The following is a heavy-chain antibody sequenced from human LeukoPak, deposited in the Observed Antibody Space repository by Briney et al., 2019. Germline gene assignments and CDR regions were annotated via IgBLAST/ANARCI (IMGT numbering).Heavy chain of an antibody. V-gene: IGHV4-39*01. CDR2: IYYSGST. Sequence: KPSETLSLTCTVSGGSISSSSYYWGWIRQPPGKGLEWIGSIYYSGSTYYNPSLKSRVTISVDTSKNQFSLKLSSVTAADTAVYYCARTTIFGVVQDYWGQGTLVTVSS. J-gene: IGHJ4*02. CDR3: ARTTIFGVVQDY. D-gene: IGHD3-3*01. CDR1: GGSISSSSYY.